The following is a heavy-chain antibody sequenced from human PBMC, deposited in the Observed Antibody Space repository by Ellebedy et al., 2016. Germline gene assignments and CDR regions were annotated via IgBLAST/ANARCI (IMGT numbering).Heavy chain of an antibody. Sequence: SETLSLTXTVSGGSISSSSYYWGWIRQPPGKGLEWIGSIYYSGSTYYNPSLKSRVTISVDTSKNQFSLKLSSVTAADTAVYYCARGQGRRGYSYGYGYWGQGTLVTVSS. D-gene: IGHD5-18*01. CDR3: ARGQGRRGYSYGYGY. J-gene: IGHJ4*02. V-gene: IGHV4-39*07. CDR1: GGSISSSSYY. CDR2: IYYSGST.